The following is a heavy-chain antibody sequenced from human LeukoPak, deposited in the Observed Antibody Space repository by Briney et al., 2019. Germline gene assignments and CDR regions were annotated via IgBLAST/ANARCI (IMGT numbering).Heavy chain of an antibody. CDR3: ARVIYCSGGSCYDGAWFDP. V-gene: IGHV4-39*01. CDR1: GGSISSSSYY. Sequence: SETLSLTCTVSGGSISSSSYYWGWIRQPPGKGLEWIGSIYYSGSTYYNPSLKSRVTISVDTSKNQFSLKLSSVTAADTAVYYCARVIYCSGGSCYDGAWFDPWGQGTLVTVSS. CDR2: IYYSGST. J-gene: IGHJ5*02. D-gene: IGHD2-15*01.